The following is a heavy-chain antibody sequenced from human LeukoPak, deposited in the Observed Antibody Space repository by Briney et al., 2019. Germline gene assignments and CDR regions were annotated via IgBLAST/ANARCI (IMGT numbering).Heavy chain of an antibody. Sequence: SETLSLTCAVYGGSFSGYYWSWIRQPPGKGLEWIGEINHSGSTDYNPSLKSRVTISVDTSKNQFSLKLSSVTAADTAVYYCWTPRYCSSTSCSSQGFDYWGQGTLVTVSS. J-gene: IGHJ4*02. CDR3: WTPRYCSSTSCSSQGFDY. V-gene: IGHV4-34*01. D-gene: IGHD2-2*01. CDR1: GGSFSGYY. CDR2: INHSGST.